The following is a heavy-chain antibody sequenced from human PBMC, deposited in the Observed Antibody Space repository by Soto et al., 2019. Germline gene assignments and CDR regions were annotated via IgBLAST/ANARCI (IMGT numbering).Heavy chain of an antibody. CDR1: GFIFKEYA. CDR3: GKGGPIGGFRGAFDR. V-gene: IGHV3-30*18. Sequence: QVQLVESGGGVVQPGTSLRLSCATSGFIFKEYALHWVRQAPGKGLEWVAVLSEDGSIEHYGDSVRGRFTISRDNSKNNLFLQRKSVETEDTAVYYCGKGGPIGGFRGAFDRWGQGTVVTVSS. CDR2: LSEDGSIE. J-gene: IGHJ3*01. D-gene: IGHD3-16*01.